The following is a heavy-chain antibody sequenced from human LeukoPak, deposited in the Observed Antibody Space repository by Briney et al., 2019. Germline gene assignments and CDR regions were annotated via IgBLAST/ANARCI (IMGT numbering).Heavy chain of an antibody. CDR3: ATGDDGSGTPFHP. D-gene: IGHD3-10*01. V-gene: IGHV1-18*01. Sequence: GGSVRVSCKASAYTFTNHRMSWVRQAPGQGLEWMGWISAYNRNTNSAQSLQGRVTMPRDSSTSTAYMELRSLRSDDTAVYYCATGDDGSGTPFHPWGQGTLVTVSS. J-gene: IGHJ5*02. CDR1: AYTFTNHR. CDR2: ISAYNRNT.